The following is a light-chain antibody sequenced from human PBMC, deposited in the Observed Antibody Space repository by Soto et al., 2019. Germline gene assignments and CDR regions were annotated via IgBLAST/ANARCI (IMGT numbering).Light chain of an antibody. CDR2: AAS. Sequence: DIQLTQSPSSLCASVGDRVTITCRASQGIRNDLGWYQXKQGKAXKXLIYAASSLQSGVPSRFSGSGSGTELTLTISSLQPDDGETYDGQQYNSYSITFGQGTRLEIK. J-gene: IGKJ5*01. CDR3: QQYNSYSIT. CDR1: QGIRND. V-gene: IGKV1-17*01.